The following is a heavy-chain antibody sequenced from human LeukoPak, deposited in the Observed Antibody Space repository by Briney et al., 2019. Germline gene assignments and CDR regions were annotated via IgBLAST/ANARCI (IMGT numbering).Heavy chain of an antibody. D-gene: IGHD6-19*01. V-gene: IGHV4-28*01. CDR1: GYSISSNNW. J-gene: IGHJ3*02. CDR2: IYYSGST. CDR3: ARNQAVAANRGAFDI. Sequence: PSETLSLTCAVSGYSISSNNWWAWIRQPPGKGLEWIGNIYYSGSTYYNPYNPSLTSRVTMSVDTSKNQFSLKLDSVTEIDTAMYYCARNQAVAANRGAFDIWGQGTMVTVSS.